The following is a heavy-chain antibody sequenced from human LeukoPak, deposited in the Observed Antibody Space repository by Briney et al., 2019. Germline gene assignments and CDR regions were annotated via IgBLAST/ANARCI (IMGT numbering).Heavy chain of an antibody. J-gene: IGHJ4*02. CDR2: ISSSSSFR. V-gene: IGHV3-21*01. CDR1: GFNFSSYS. CDR3: ARPLGDYFDY. Sequence: GGSLRLSCAASGFNFSSYSMNWVRQAPGKGLEWVSPISSSSSFRYYADSVKGRFTISRDNAKNSLYLQMNSLRAEDTAVYYCARPLGDYFDYWGQGTLVTVSS.